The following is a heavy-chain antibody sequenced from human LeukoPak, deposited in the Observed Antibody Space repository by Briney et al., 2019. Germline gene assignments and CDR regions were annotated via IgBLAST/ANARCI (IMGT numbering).Heavy chain of an antibody. J-gene: IGHJ5*02. Sequence: ASVKVSCKASGYTFTSYDINWVRQATGQGLEGMGGMNPNSGNTGYAQKFQGRVTMTRNTSISTAYMELSSLRSEDTAVYYCAKKGRYCSGGSCYSGNWFDPWGQGTLVTVSS. V-gene: IGHV1-8*01. D-gene: IGHD2-15*01. CDR3: AKKGRYCSGGSCYSGNWFDP. CDR2: MNPNSGNT. CDR1: GYTFTSYD.